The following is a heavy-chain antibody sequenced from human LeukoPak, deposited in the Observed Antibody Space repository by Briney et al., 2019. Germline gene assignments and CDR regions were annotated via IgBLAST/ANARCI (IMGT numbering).Heavy chain of an antibody. CDR3: ARAPWHIVVEGGYFDY. CDR1: GFTFSSYA. J-gene: IGHJ4*02. V-gene: IGHV3-30*04. Sequence: PGGSLRLSCAASGFTFSSYAMHWVRQAPGKGLEWVAVISYDGSNKYYADSVKGRFTISRDNSKNALYLQMNSLRAEDTAVYYCARAPWHIVVEGGYFDYWGRGTLVTVSS. D-gene: IGHD2-21*01. CDR2: ISYDGSNK.